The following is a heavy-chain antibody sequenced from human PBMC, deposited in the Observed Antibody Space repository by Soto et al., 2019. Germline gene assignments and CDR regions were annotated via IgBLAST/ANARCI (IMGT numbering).Heavy chain of an antibody. CDR3: VRDWESTTQTWGFGDS. D-gene: IGHD3-10*01. CDR1: GGTFSSYT. J-gene: IGHJ4*02. CDR2: IIPIFGVT. Sequence: QVQVVQSGAEVKKPGSSVKVSCKASGGTFSSYTITWVRQAPGQGLEWLGRIIPIFGVTNYAPKFQDRLTISADRPTTTADMELSSLTSADTAVYYCVRDWESTTQTWGFGDSWGQGTLVTVSS. V-gene: IGHV1-69*04.